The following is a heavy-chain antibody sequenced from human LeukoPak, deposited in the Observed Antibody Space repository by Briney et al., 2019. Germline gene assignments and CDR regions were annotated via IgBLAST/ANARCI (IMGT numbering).Heavy chain of an antibody. CDR2: IKQDGSDK. V-gene: IGHV3-7*01. CDR1: GFTLSSYW. D-gene: IGHD3-3*01. J-gene: IGHJ6*03. CDR3: ARLRYHDFWSGYWKYYYYMDV. Sequence: GGSLRLSCAASGFTLSSYWMSWVRQAPGKGLEWVANIKQDGSDKYYVDSVKGRFTISRDNAKNSLYLQMNSLRAEDTAVYYCARLRYHDFWSGYWKYYYYMDVWGKGTTVTVSS.